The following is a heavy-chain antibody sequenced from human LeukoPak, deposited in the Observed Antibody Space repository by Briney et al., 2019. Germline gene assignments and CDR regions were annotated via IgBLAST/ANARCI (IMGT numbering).Heavy chain of an antibody. D-gene: IGHD2-15*01. V-gene: IGHV3-30*04. CDR2: ISYDGSNK. Sequence: GGSLRLSCAASGFTFSSYAMHWVRQAPGKGLEWVAVISYDGSNKYYADSVKGRFTISRDNSKNALYLQMNSLRAEDTAVYYCARAYGVAFDHWGQGTLVTVPS. J-gene: IGHJ4*02. CDR3: ARAYGVAFDH. CDR1: GFTFSSYA.